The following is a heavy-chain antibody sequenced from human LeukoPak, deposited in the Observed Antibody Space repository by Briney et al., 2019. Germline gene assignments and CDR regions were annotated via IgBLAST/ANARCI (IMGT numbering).Heavy chain of an antibody. Sequence: AGGSLRLSCAASGFTFSSYGMHWVRQAPCKGLEWVAVISYDGSNKYYADSVKGRFTISRDNSKNTLYLQMNSLRAEDTAVYYCAKRSGYSGGDWFDPWGQGTLVTVSS. CDR1: GFTFSSYG. V-gene: IGHV3-30*18. CDR2: ISYDGSNK. CDR3: AKRSGYSGGDWFDP. J-gene: IGHJ5*02. D-gene: IGHD6-13*01.